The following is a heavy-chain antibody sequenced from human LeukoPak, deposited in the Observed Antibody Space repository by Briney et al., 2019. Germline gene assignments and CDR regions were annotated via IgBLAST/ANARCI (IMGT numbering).Heavy chain of an antibody. CDR1: GDSFSDYY. J-gene: IGHJ6*02. Sequence: SETLSLTCAVYGDSFSDYYWSCIRQPPGKGLEWIGEINHSGSTNYNPSLKSRVTISVDKSKNQFSLKLSSVTAADTAVYYCARDVRYYDSSGYRSIHYGMDVWGQGTTVTVSS. D-gene: IGHD3-22*01. CDR3: ARDVRYYDSSGYRSIHYGMDV. CDR2: INHSGST. V-gene: IGHV4-34*01.